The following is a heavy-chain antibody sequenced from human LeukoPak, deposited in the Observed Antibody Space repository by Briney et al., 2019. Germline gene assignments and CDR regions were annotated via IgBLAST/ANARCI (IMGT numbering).Heavy chain of an antibody. CDR3: ARALKGYCSGGSCYPGGMDV. CDR1: GGSIRSSYYY. J-gene: IGHJ6*02. CDR2: INHSGST. D-gene: IGHD2-15*01. V-gene: IGHV4-39*07. Sequence: SETLSLTCTVSGGSIRSSYYYWGWIRQPPGKGLKWIGEINHSGSTNYNPSLKSRVTISVDTSKNQFSLKLSSVTAADTAVYYCARALKGYCSGGSCYPGGMDVWGQGTTVTVSS.